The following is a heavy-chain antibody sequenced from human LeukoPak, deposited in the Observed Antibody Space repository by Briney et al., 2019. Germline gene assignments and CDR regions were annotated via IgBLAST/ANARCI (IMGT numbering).Heavy chain of an antibody. Sequence: GASVKVSCKASGYTFTSYAMNWVRQAPGQGLEWMGWINTSTGNPTYAQGFTGRFVFSLDTSVSTAYLQISSLKAEDTAVYYCARRDRYYDSSGYTGSYNWFDPWGQGTLVTVSS. V-gene: IGHV7-4-1*02. CDR1: GYTFTSYA. D-gene: IGHD3-22*01. CDR2: INTSTGNP. CDR3: ARRDRYYDSSGYTGSYNWFDP. J-gene: IGHJ5*02.